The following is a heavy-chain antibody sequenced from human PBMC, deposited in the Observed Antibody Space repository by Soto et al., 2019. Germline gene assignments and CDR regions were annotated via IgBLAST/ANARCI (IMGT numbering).Heavy chain of an antibody. D-gene: IGHD3-22*01. CDR3: AKDGNYYDSSGYSNHFDY. CDR2: ISWDGGST. CDR1: GFTFDDYT. Sequence: PGGSLRLSCAASGFTFDDYTMHWVRQAPGKGLEWVSLISWDGGSTYYADSVKGRFTISRDNSKNSLYLQMNSLRTEDTALYYCAKDGNYYDSSGYSNHFDYWGQGTLVPVSS. V-gene: IGHV3-43*01. J-gene: IGHJ4*02.